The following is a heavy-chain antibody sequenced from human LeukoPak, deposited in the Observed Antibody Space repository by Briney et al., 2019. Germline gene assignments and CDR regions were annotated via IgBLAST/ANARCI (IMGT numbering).Heavy chain of an antibody. Sequence: VASVKVSCKASGYTFTSYGISWVRQAPGQGLEWMGWISAYNGNTNYAQKLQGRVTMTTDTSTSTAYMELRSLRSDDTAVYYCARDRVVLRFLEWLSPGDYWGQGTLVTVSS. CDR3: ARDRVVLRFLEWLSPGDY. D-gene: IGHD3-3*01. CDR1: GYTFTSYG. CDR2: ISAYNGNT. J-gene: IGHJ4*02. V-gene: IGHV1-18*01.